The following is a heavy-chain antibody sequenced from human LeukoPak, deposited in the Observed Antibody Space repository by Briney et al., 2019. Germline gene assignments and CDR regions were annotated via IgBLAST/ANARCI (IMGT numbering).Heavy chain of an antibody. CDR3: AKPYYYGSRSYMDY. CDR1: GFTFSSYG. J-gene: IGHJ4*02. Sequence: GRSLRLSCAASGFTFSSYGMHWVRQAPGKGLEWVAVISYDGSNTYCADSVKGRFTISRDNSKNMLYLQMNSLRAEDTAVYYCAKPYYYGSRSYMDYWGQGTLVTVSS. V-gene: IGHV3-30*18. D-gene: IGHD3-10*01. CDR2: ISYDGSNT.